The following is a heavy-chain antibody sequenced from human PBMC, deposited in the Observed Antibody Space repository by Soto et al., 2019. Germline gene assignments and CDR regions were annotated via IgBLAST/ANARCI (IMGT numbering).Heavy chain of an antibody. D-gene: IGHD3-10*01. CDR1: GYSFTNYW. J-gene: IGHJ6*02. Sequence: PGESLKISCKGSGYSFTNYWIGWVRQMPGKGLEWMGIIFPGDSDTRYSPSFQGQVTISADKSISTAYLQWRSLKASDTAIYYCARVFGTRRQLMNFYYGLDVWGPGTTVTVSS. CDR3: ARVFGTRRQLMNFYYGLDV. CDR2: IFPGDSDT. V-gene: IGHV5-51*01.